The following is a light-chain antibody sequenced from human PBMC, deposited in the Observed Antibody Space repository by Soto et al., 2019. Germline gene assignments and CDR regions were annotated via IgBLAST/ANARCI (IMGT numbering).Light chain of an antibody. V-gene: IGLV2-8*01. CDR3: SSYGGNYNFV. CDR2: EVN. J-gene: IGLJ1*01. Sequence: QSVLTQPPSASGSPGQSVTISCTGTSSDVGEYNYVSWYQQHPGKAPRLMIFEVNKRPSGVPDRFSGSKSGNTASLTVSGLQAEDEADYYCSSYGGNYNFVFGTGTKVTV. CDR1: SSDVGEYNY.